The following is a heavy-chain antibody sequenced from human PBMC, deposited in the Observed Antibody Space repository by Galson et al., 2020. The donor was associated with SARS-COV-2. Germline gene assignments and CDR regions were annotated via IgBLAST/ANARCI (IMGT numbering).Heavy chain of an antibody. CDR3: ARGRRNETLYDSSGYYYHKVYYFDY. D-gene: IGHD3-22*01. CDR2: TYYRSKWYN. CDR1: GDSVSSNSAA. J-gene: IGHJ4*02. Sequence: SETLSLTCAISGDSVSSNSAAWNWIRQSPSRGLEWLGRTYYRSKWYNDYAVSVKSRITINPDTSKNQFSLQLNSVTPEDTAVYYCARGRRNETLYDSSGYYYHKVYYFDYWGQGTLVTVSS. V-gene: IGHV6-1*01.